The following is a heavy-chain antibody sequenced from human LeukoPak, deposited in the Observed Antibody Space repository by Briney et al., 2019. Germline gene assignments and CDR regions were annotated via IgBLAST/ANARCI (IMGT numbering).Heavy chain of an antibody. CDR1: GYTFTGYY. D-gene: IGHD6-13*01. Sequence: GASVKVSCKASGYTFTGYYMHWVRQAPGQGLEWMGWINPNSGNTNYAQKLQGRVTMTTDTSTSTAYMELRSLRSDDTAVYYCARDSIAAAGGDAFDIWGQGTMVTVSS. J-gene: IGHJ3*02. CDR2: INPNSGNT. V-gene: IGHV1-18*04. CDR3: ARDSIAAAGGDAFDI.